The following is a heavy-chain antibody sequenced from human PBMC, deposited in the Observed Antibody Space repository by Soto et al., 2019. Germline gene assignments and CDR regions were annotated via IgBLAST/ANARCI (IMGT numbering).Heavy chain of an antibody. CDR2: IKTKADAGTT. Sequence: VESGGGLVKPGGSLRLSCAASGFTFKNAWMSWVRQAPGKGLEWVGRIKTKADAGTTDYAAPVKGRFTISRDDSKNTLYLQMNSLKNEDTALYFCTTDGATIFFDPRGQGTLVTVSS. CDR1: GFTFKNAW. CDR3: TTDGATIFFDP. D-gene: IGHD3-10*02. V-gene: IGHV3-15*01. J-gene: IGHJ5*02.